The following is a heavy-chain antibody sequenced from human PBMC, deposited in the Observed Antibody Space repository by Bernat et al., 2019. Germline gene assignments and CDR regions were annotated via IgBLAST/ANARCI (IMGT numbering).Heavy chain of an antibody. D-gene: IGHD3-10*01. CDR1: EYSFISYW. V-gene: IGHV5-51*03. Sequence: EVQLVQSGAEVKKPGESLKISCKGSEYSFISYWIGWVRQMPGKVLEWMGIIYPGDSNTRYSPSFQGQVTISADKSISTAYLQWSSLKASDTAMYYCARRGYYARDDFDIWGQGTMVTVSS. CDR2: IYPGDSNT. J-gene: IGHJ3*02. CDR3: ARRGYYARDDFDI.